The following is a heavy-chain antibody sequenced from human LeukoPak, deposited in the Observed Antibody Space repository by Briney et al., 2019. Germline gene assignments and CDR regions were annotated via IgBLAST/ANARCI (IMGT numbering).Heavy chain of an antibody. CDR3: ARGSGWYDY. V-gene: IGHV1-2*02. CDR2: INPNSGGT. CDR1: GYTLIGYY. D-gene: IGHD6-19*01. J-gene: IGHJ4*02. Sequence: ASVKVSCKASGYTLIGYYMHWVRQAPGRGLEWMGWINPNSGGTNYAQKFQGRVTMTRDTSISTAYMELSRLRSDDTAVYYCARGSGWYDYWGQGTLVTVSS.